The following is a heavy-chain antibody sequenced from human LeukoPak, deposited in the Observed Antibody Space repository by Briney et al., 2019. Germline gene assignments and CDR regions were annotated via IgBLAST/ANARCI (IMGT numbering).Heavy chain of an antibody. CDR3: AGGGNSYCSSTSCLEGSLVTGFDP. Sequence: ASVKVSCKASGGTFSSYAISWVRQAPGQGLEWLGGIIPIFGTANYAQKFQGRVTITTDESTSTAYMELSSLRSEDTAVYYCAGGGNSYCSSTSCLEGSLVTGFDPWGQGTLVTVSS. CDR2: IIPIFGTA. J-gene: IGHJ5*02. CDR1: GGTFSSYA. V-gene: IGHV1-69*05. D-gene: IGHD2-2*01.